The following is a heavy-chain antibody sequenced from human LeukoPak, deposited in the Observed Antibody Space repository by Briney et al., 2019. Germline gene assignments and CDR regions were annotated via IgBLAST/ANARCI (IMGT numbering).Heavy chain of an antibody. CDR1: GGSISSGRYY. CDR3: ARGKYYDFWSGYYGMYNWFDP. Sequence: PSHTLSLTCTVSGGSISSGRYYWICTRPPPGKALVWIGRIYTSGSTNYNPSLKSRVTISVDTSKNQFSLKLSSVTAADTAVYYCARGKYYDFWSGYYGMYNWFDPWGQGTLVTVSS. CDR2: IYTSGST. D-gene: IGHD3-3*01. J-gene: IGHJ5*02. V-gene: IGHV4-61*02.